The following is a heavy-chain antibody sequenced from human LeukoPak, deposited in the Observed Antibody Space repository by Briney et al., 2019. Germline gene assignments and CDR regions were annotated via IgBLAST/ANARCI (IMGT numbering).Heavy chain of an antibody. CDR1: GGSFSGYY. CDR3: ARLTYYYDSSGYFFDY. CDR2: INHSGST. Sequence: SETLSLTCAVYGGSFSGYYWSWIRQPPGKGLEWIGEINHSGSTNYNPSLKSRVTTSVDTSKNQFSLKLSSVTAADTAVYYCARLTYYYDSSGYFFDYWGQGTLVTVSS. V-gene: IGHV4-34*01. D-gene: IGHD3-22*01. J-gene: IGHJ4*02.